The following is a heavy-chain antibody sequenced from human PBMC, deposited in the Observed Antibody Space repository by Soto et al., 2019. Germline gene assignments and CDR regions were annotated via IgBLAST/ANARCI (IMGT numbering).Heavy chain of an antibody. Sequence: SETLSLTCTVSGGSISSYYWSWIRQPPGKGLEWIGYIYNSGSTNYNPSLKSRVTISGDTSKNQFSLKLNSVTAADTAVYFCARGRGSNGWSDYWGQGTLVTVSS. CDR1: GGSISSYY. CDR2: IYNSGST. J-gene: IGHJ4*02. V-gene: IGHV4-59*01. D-gene: IGHD6-19*01. CDR3: ARGRGSNGWSDY.